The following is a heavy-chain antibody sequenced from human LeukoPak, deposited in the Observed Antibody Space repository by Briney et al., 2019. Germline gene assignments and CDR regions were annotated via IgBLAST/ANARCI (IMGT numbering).Heavy chain of an antibody. CDR3: ASLIVGGTGSAYDI. CDR2: ISNVGSNE. D-gene: IGHD1-26*01. CDR1: GFTFSSYP. Sequence: GGSLRLSCAASGFTFSSYPMHWVRQAPGKGLEWVAVISNVGSNEYYADSVKGRLIISRDNSKNTLYLQMNSLRAEDTAVYFCASLIVGGTGSAYDIWGQGTMVTVSS. J-gene: IGHJ3*02. V-gene: IGHV3-30-3*01.